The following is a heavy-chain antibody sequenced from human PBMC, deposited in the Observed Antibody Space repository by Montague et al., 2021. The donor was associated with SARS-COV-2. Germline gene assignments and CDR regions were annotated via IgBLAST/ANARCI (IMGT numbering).Heavy chain of an antibody. Sequence: SLRLSCAASGFTFSKYAMSWVRQAPGKGLEWVSAIRGSGRSTYYADSVKGRFTISRDNSKNTLYLQMNSLRAEDTAVYYCAKDRLALLWFRERYDAFDIRGQGTMVTVSS. CDR2: IRGSGRST. CDR1: GFTFSKYA. J-gene: IGHJ3*02. CDR3: AKDRLALLWFRERYDAFDI. D-gene: IGHD3-10*01. V-gene: IGHV3-23*01.